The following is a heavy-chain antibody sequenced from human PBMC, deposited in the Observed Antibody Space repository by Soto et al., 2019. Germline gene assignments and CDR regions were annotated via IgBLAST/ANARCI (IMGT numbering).Heavy chain of an antibody. Sequence: QVQLVQSGAEEKKPGASEKVSCKASGYTFTSYAMHWVRQAPGHRLEWMGWINAGNGNTKYSQKFQGRVTITRDTAASTAYMELSILRSEDTAVYYCARAIVVVTPPDYWGQGTLVTVSS. CDR1: GYTFTSYA. D-gene: IGHD3-22*01. CDR3: ARAIVVVTPPDY. CDR2: INAGNGNT. V-gene: IGHV1-3*05. J-gene: IGHJ4*02.